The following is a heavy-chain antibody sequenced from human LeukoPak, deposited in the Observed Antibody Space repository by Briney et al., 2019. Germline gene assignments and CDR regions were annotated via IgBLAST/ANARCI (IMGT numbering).Heavy chain of an antibody. J-gene: IGHJ6*03. CDR3: AREGFGDPHYYMDV. CDR1: GFTFSSYG. D-gene: IGHD3-10*01. CDR2: IWYDGSNK. V-gene: IGHV3-33*01. Sequence: GGSLRLSCAASGFTFSSYGMHWVRQAPGKGLEWVAVIWYDGSNKYYADSVKGRFTISRDNSKNTLYLQMNSLRAEDTAVYYCAREGFGDPHYYMDVWGKGTTVTVSS.